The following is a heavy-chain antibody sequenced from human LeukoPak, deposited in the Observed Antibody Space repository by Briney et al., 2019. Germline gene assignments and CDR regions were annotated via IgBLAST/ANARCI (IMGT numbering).Heavy chain of an antibody. CDR2: ISSSSSYI. Sequence: PGGSLRLSCAASGFTFSSYSMNWVRQAPGKGLEWVSSISSSSSYIYYADSLKGRFTISRDNAKKSVYLQMNSLRAEDTAVYYCARGALDAATQFDSWGQGTLVTVSS. V-gene: IGHV3-21*01. CDR3: ARGALDAATQFDS. D-gene: IGHD2-15*01. CDR1: GFTFSSYS. J-gene: IGHJ5*01.